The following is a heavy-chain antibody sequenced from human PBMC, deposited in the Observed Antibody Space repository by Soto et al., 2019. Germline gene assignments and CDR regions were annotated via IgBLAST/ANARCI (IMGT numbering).Heavy chain of an antibody. D-gene: IGHD3-10*01. CDR3: AKDIALVRGVILDMDV. V-gene: IGHV3-30*18. Sequence: QVQLVESGGGVVQPGRSLRLSCAASGFIFSNYGMHWVRQAPGKGLEWVAVTSYDGDNEYYADSVKGRFTISRDNSKNTLYLQMRGLRVEDTAVYYCAKDIALVRGVILDMDVWGQGTTVTVS. J-gene: IGHJ6*02. CDR2: TSYDGDNE. CDR1: GFIFSNYG.